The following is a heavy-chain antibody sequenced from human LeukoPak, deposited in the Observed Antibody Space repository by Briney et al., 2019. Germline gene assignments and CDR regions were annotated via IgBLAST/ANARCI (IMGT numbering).Heavy chain of an antibody. J-gene: IGHJ4*02. Sequence: SETLSLTCSVSGGSISGYYWNWIRQPPGKRLEWIGFIYYTGSTNYNPSLKSRVTISVDTAKNQFSLKLTSVTAADTAVYYCARGFCSGGSCYYFDQWGQGTLVTVSS. CDR2: IYYTGST. CDR3: ARGFCSGGSCYYFDQ. CDR1: GGSISGYY. V-gene: IGHV4-59*08. D-gene: IGHD2-15*01.